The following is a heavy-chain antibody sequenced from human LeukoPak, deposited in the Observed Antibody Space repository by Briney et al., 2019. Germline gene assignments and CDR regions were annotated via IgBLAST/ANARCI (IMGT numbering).Heavy chain of an antibody. J-gene: IGHJ6*03. Sequence: SETLSLTCAVSGGSISSSNWWSWVRQPPGKGLEWIGEIYHSGSTNYNPSLKSRVTISVDKSKNQFSLKLSSVTAADTAVYYCARDGAYSSSWLYYYYYMDVWGKGTTVTVSS. CDR2: IYHSGST. V-gene: IGHV4-4*02. CDR1: GGSISSSNW. CDR3: ARDGAYSSSWLYYYYYMDV. D-gene: IGHD6-13*01.